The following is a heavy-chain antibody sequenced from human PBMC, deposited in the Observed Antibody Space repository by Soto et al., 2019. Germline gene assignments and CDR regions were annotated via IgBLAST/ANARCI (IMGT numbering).Heavy chain of an antibody. CDR3: ARDVGDSSSWYLGAGYFDF. J-gene: IGHJ4*01. Sequence: QVQLVESGGGLVKPGGSLRLSCAASGFTFSDYYMSWIRQASGKGLEWVSYISSSGSTIYYADSVRVRFTISRDNAKNSLYLQMNSLRAEDTAVYYCARDVGDSSSWYLGAGYFDFWGQGTLVTVSS. V-gene: IGHV3-11*01. D-gene: IGHD6-13*01. CDR1: GFTFSDYY. CDR2: ISSSGSTI.